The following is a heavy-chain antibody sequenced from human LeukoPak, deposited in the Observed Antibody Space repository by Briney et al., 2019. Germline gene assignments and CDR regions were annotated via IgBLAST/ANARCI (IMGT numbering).Heavy chain of an antibody. Sequence: GGSLRLSCAASGFTFSSYAMSWVRQAPGKGLEWVSAISGSGGSTYYADSVKGRFTISRDNSKNTLYLQMNSLRAEDTAVYYCAKDHPVDQWLVDLDYYYYYMDVWGKGTTVTVSS. J-gene: IGHJ6*03. CDR3: AKDHPVDQWLVDLDYYYYYMDV. CDR1: GFTFSSYA. V-gene: IGHV3-23*01. D-gene: IGHD6-19*01. CDR2: ISGSGGST.